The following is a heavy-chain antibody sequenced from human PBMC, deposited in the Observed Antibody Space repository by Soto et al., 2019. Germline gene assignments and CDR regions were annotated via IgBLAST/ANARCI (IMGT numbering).Heavy chain of an antibody. Sequence: GGSLRLSCAASGFTFSSYEMNWVRQAPGKGLEWVSYISSSGSTIYYADSVKGRFTISRDNAKNSLYLQMNSLRAEDTAVYYCARRLGYGDYVSGYWGQGTLVTVSS. D-gene: IGHD4-17*01. CDR3: ARRLGYGDYVSGY. V-gene: IGHV3-48*03. CDR1: GFTFSSYE. J-gene: IGHJ4*02. CDR2: ISSSGSTI.